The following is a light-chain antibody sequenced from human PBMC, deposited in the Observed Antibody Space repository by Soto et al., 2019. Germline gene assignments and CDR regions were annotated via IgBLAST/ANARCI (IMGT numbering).Light chain of an antibody. CDR3: QQYNSWPPIT. CDR2: GAS. V-gene: IGKV3-15*01. J-gene: IGKJ5*01. CDR1: QSVSRN. Sequence: EIVMTQSPATLSVSPGESATLSCRASQSVSRNLAWFQHKPGQAPRLLIYGASTRATGIAARFSGSGSGTEFSLTISSLQSEDIAVYFCQQYNSWPPITFGQGTRL.